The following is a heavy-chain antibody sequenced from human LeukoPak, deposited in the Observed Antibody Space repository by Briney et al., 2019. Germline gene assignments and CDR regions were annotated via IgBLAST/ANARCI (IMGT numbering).Heavy chain of an antibody. CDR3: AKEGGYCSGVSAPSWFAP. V-gene: IGHV3-23*01. J-gene: IGHJ5*02. D-gene: IGHD2-15*01. CDR1: GFTFSSYA. Sequence: GGSLRLSCAASGFTFSSYAMTWVRQAPGKGLEWVSSMSGSGGSTYYADSVKGRFTISRDNSRNTLYLQMNSLRVDDTAVYYCAKEGGYCSGVSAPSWFAPWGQGPLVT. CDR2: MSGSGGST.